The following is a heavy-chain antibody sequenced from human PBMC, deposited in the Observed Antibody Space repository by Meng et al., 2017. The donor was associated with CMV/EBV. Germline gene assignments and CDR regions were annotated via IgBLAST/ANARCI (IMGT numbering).Heavy chain of an antibody. J-gene: IGHJ6*02. CDR1: GFTFSSYW. Sequence: GSLKISCAASGFTFSSYWMSWVRQAPGKGLEWVANIKQNGSEKYYVDSVKGRFTISRDNAKNSLYLQMNSLRAEDTAVYYCACGLYYYYGMDVWGQGTTVTVSS. V-gene: IGHV3-7*01. CDR3: ACGLYYYYGMDV. CDR2: IKQNGSEK. D-gene: IGHD1-26*01.